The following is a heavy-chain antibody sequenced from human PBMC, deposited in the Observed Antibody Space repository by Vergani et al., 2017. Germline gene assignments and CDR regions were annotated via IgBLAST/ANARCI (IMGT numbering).Heavy chain of an antibody. D-gene: IGHD3-22*01. CDR3: AKDHDYYDSSVYYTVGCHFDY. Sequence: EVQLLESGGGLVQPGGSLRLSCAASGFTFSSYAMSWVRQAPGKGLEWVSAISGSGGSTYYADSVKGRVTISRDNSKNTLYLKMNRLRAEDTAVYYCAKDHDYYDSSVYYTVGCHFDYWGQGTLVTVSS. V-gene: IGHV3-23*01. J-gene: IGHJ4*02. CDR2: ISGSGGST. CDR1: GFTFSSYA.